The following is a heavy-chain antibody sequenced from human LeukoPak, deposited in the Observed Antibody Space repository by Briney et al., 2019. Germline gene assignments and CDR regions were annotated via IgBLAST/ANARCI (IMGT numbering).Heavy chain of an antibody. D-gene: IGHD6-13*01. CDR2: IVVGSGNT. CDR1: GXXFTXSA. J-gene: IGHJ6*02. CDR3: AAVGIPYYYGMDV. Sequence: KXSXXASGXXFTXSAXQWVRQXRGQRLEWXXXIVVGSGNTNYAQKFQERVTITRDMSTSTAYMELSSLRSEDTAVYYCAAVGIPYYYGMDVWGQGTTVTVSS. V-gene: IGHV1-58*01.